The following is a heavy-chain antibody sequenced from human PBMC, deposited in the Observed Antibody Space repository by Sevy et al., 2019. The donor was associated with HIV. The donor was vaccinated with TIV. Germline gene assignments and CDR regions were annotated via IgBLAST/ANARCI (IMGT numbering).Heavy chain of an antibody. CDR1: GDSISGYY. CDR2: IYYSGRT. Sequence: SETLSLTCSVSGDSISGYYWSWIRQPPGKGLEWIGYIYYSGRTNYNPSLKSRVTISVDTSKNQFSLKLISVTAADTAVYYCARAAQDYYYGMYVWGQGTTVTVSS. CDR3: ARAAQDYYYGMYV. J-gene: IGHJ6*02. V-gene: IGHV4-59*01.